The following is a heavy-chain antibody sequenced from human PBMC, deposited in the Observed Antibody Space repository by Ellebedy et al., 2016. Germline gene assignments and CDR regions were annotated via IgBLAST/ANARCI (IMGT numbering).Heavy chain of an antibody. J-gene: IGHJ4*02. CDR1: GFTFDDYG. CDR2: INWNGGST. D-gene: IGHD2-2*01. Sequence: LSLTCAASGFTFDDYGMSWVRQAPGKGLEWVSGINWNGGSTGYADSVKGRFTISRDNAKNSLYLQMNSLRAEDTALYYCARGFLGYCSSTSCSVFDYWGQGTLVTVSS. V-gene: IGHV3-20*04. CDR3: ARGFLGYCSSTSCSVFDY.